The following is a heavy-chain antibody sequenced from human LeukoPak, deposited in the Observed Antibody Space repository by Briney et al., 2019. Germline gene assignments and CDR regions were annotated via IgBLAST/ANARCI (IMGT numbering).Heavy chain of an antibody. J-gene: IGHJ4*02. D-gene: IGHD2-2*01. Sequence: PGGSLRLSCAASGFTFSNYAMSWVRQAPGKGLEWVSGISVRGSHTYYADPVKGRFAISRDNSGNTMFLQMNSLRAEDTAVYYCAKDRECSGTSCSRYFDFWGQGTLVAVSS. CDR2: ISVRGSHT. CDR3: AKDRECSGTSCSRYFDF. CDR1: GFTFSNYA. V-gene: IGHV3-23*01.